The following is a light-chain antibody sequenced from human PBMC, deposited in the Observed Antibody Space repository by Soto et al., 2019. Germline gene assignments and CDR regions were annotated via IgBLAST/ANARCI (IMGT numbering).Light chain of an antibody. J-gene: IGKJ4*01. CDR1: QSVLYSSNNMNY. CDR3: QQYYSTPPT. Sequence: DIVMTQSPDSLAVFLGERATINCKSSQSVLYSSNNMNYLAWYQQKPGQPPKLLIYWASTRESGVPDRFSGGGSGTDFTLTISSLQAEDVAVYYCQQYYSTPPTIGGGTKVEIK. CDR2: WAS. V-gene: IGKV4-1*01.